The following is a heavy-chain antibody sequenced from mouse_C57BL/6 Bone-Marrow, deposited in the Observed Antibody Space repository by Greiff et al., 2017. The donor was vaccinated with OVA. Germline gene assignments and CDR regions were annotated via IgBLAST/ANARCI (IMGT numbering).Heavy chain of an antibody. D-gene: IGHD6-2*01. CDR3: TTASVSLYYFDY. CDR1: GYTFTSYW. Sequence: EVQLQQSGTVLARPGASVSMSCKTSGYTFTSYWMHWVKQRPGQGLEWIGAIYPGNSDTSYNQKFTGKAKLTAVTSASSAYMELSSLTNEDSAVYYCTTASVSLYYFDYWGQGTTLTVSS. V-gene: IGHV1-5*01. J-gene: IGHJ2*01. CDR2: IYPGNSDT.